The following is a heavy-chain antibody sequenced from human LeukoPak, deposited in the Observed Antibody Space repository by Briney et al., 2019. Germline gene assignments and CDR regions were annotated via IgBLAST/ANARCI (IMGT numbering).Heavy chain of an antibody. CDR2: ISSSGSTV. V-gene: IGHV3-48*03. Sequence: QPGGSLRLSCAASGFTFSSYEMNWVRQAPGKGLEWVSYISSSGSTVYYADSVKGRFTISRDNAKNSLYLQMNSLRAEDTAVYYCAKDSEGADIVIVPAAFGGQGTLVTVSS. CDR1: GFTFSSYE. CDR3: AKDSEGADIVIVPAAF. D-gene: IGHD2-2*01. J-gene: IGHJ4*02.